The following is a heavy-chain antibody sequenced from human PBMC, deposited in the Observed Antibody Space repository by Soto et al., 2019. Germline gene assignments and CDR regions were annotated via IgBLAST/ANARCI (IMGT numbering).Heavy chain of an antibody. CDR1: GGSISSSSYY. CDR2: TYYSGST. Sequence: SETLSLTCTVSGGSISSSSYYWGWIRQPPGKGLEWIGSTYYSGSTYYNPSLKSRVTISVDTSKNQFSLKLSSVTAADTAVYYCARLQYYDFWSGYYFDYWGQGTLVTVSS. J-gene: IGHJ4*02. CDR3: ARLQYYDFWSGYYFDY. V-gene: IGHV4-39*01. D-gene: IGHD3-3*01.